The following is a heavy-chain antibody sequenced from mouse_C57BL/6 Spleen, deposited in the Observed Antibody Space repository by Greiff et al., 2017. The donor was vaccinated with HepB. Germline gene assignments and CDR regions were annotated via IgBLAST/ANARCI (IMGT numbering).Heavy chain of an antibody. CDR2: ISYDGSN. D-gene: IGHD2-5*01. CDR3: ARAASYYSNDY. V-gene: IGHV3-6*01. CDR1: GYSITSGYY. J-gene: IGHJ2*01. Sequence: ESGPGLVKPSQSLSLTCSVTGYSITSGYYWNWIRQFPGNKLEWMGYISYDGSNNYNPSLKNRISITRDTSKNQFFLKLNSVTTEDTATYYCARAASYYSNDYWGQGTTLTVSS.